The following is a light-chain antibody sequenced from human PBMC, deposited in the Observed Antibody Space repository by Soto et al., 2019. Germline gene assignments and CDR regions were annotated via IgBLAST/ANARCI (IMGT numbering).Light chain of an antibody. CDR2: SAS. Sequence: QTVVTQEPSLTVSPGGTVTLTCASSTGVVTSGYYPSWFQQKPGQAPRALIHSASSKHSWTPARFSGYLLGGKAALTLSGAQPEDEAEYFCLLSFNGPYVFGGGTKLTVL. J-gene: IGLJ1*01. CDR3: LLSFNGPYV. CDR1: TGVVTSGYY. V-gene: IGLV7-43*01.